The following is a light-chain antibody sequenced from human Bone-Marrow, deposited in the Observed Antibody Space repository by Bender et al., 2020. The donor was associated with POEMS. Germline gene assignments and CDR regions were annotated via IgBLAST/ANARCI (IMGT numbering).Light chain of an antibody. J-gene: IGLJ1*01. CDR2: DVS. CDR1: SSDIGGYNY. Sequence: QSALTQPASVSGSPGQSITISCSGTSSDIGGYNYVSWYQQHPGKAPKLMIYDVSNRPSGVSIRFSGSKSGNTASLTISGLQAEDEADYFCCSYAGGITYYVFGTGTKVTVL. CDR3: CSYAGGITYYV. V-gene: IGLV2-14*01.